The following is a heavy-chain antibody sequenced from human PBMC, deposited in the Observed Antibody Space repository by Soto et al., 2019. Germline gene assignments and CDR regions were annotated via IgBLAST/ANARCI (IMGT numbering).Heavy chain of an antibody. CDR3: RIYNAGCSRIGH. V-gene: IGHV4-61*01. J-gene: IGHJ4*02. CDR2: QTGYT. CDR1: GVSVTSDSHN. D-gene: IGHD2-2*01. Sequence: QVQVQESGPGLVKPSETLSLTCAVSGVSVTSDSHNFLWIRQPPGKGLECIGQTGYTNYNPSINSRISISVDTTKNQFCRKLNFMTAAETAVYYFRIYNAGCSRIGHCVLGILISNSS.